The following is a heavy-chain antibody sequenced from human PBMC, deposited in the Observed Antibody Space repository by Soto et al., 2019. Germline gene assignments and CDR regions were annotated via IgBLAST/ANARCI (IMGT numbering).Heavy chain of an antibody. CDR1: GYTFTSYY. D-gene: IGHD3-22*01. Sequence: GASVKVSCKASGYTFTSYYMHWVRQAPGQGLEWMGIINPSGGSTSYAQKFQGRVTMTRDTSTSTVYMELSSLRSEDTAVYYCARDREYYDSSGYSPDFDYWGQGTQVTVSS. V-gene: IGHV1-46*01. CDR2: INPSGGST. CDR3: ARDREYYDSSGYSPDFDY. J-gene: IGHJ4*02.